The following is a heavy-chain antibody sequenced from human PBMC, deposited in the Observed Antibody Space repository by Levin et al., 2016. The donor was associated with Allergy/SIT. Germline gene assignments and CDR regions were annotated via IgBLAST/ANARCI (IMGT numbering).Heavy chain of an antibody. CDR3: ARDLALHYYDSSGLDY. D-gene: IGHD3-22*01. CDR2: IWYDGSNK. Sequence: VRQAPGKGLEWVAVIWYDGSNKYYADSVKGRFTISRDNSKNTLYLQMNSLRAEDTAVYYCARDLALHYYDSSGLDYWGQGTLVTVSS. V-gene: IGHV3-33*01. J-gene: IGHJ4*02.